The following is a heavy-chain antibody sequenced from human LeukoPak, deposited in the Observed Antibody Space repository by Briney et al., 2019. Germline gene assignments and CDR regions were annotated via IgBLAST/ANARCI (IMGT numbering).Heavy chain of an antibody. J-gene: IGHJ4*02. CDR3: ARDSEVRGPVG. D-gene: IGHD3-10*01. CDR2: IYSGGST. V-gene: IGHV3-53*01. Sequence: GGSLRLSCAASGFTFTNNFMSWVRQAPGKGLEWVSVIYSGGSTYYADSVKGRFTISRDNSKNTLYLQMNSLRAEDTAVYYCARDSEVRGPVGWGQGTLVTVSS. CDR1: GFTFTNNF.